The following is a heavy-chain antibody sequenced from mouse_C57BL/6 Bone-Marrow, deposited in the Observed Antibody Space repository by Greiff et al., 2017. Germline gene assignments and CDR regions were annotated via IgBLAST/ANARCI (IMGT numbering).Heavy chain of an antibody. CDR3: ARKGDYYGSSPLFDV. D-gene: IGHD1-1*01. Sequence: VQLQQSGPGLVQPSQSLSITCTVSGFSLTSYGVHWVRQSPGKGLEWLGVIWSGGSTDYNAAFISRLGISKDNSKIQVFFKMKSLQADDTAIYYCARKGDYYGSSPLFDVWGTGTTVTVSS. CDR1: GFSLTSYG. V-gene: IGHV2-2*01. J-gene: IGHJ1*03. CDR2: IWSGGST.